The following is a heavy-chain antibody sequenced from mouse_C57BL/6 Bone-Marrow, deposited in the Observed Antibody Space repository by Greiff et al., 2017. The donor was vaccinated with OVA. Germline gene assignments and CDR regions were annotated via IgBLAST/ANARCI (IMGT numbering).Heavy chain of an antibody. J-gene: IGHJ3*01. CDR3: ARDVDYGNYGY. CDR1: GYTFTSYG. CDR2: IYPRSGNT. D-gene: IGHD2-1*01. V-gene: IGHV1-81*01. Sequence: QVHVKQSGAELARPGASVKLSCKASGYTFTSYGISWVKQRTGQGLEWIGEIYPRSGNTYYNEKFKGKATLTADKSSSTAYMELRSLTSEDSAVYFCARDVDYGNYGYWGQGTLVTVSA.